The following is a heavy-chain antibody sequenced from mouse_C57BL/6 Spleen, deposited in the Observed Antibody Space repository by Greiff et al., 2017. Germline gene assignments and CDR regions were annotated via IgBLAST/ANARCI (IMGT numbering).Heavy chain of an antibody. V-gene: IGHV1-22*01. D-gene: IGHD2-2*01. J-gene: IGHJ2*01. CDR2: INPNNGGT. CDR3: ARGSYGYDPFDY. Sequence: EVKLQQSGPELVKPGASVKMSCKASGYTFTDYNMHWVKQSHGKSLEWIGYINPNNGGTSYNQKFKGKATLTVNKSSSTAYMELRSLTSEDSAVYYCARGSYGYDPFDYWGQGTTLTVSS. CDR1: GYTFTDYN.